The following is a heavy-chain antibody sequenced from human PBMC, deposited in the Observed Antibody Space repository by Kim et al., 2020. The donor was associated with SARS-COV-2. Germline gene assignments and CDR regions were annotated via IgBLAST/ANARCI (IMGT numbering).Heavy chain of an antibody. CDR1: GGSFSGYY. CDR2: INHSGST. Sequence: SETLSLTCAVYGGSFSGYYWSWIRQPPGKGLEWIGEINHSGSTNYNPSLKSRVTISVDTSKNQFSLKLSSVTAADTAVYYCARGGRRIYDYVWGSYRYTPPKDDAFDIWGQGTMVTVSS. V-gene: IGHV4-34*01. J-gene: IGHJ3*02. CDR3: ARGGRRIYDYVWGSYRYTPPKDDAFDI. D-gene: IGHD3-16*02.